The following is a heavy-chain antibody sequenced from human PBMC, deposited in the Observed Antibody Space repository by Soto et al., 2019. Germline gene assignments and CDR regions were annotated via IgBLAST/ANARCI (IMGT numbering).Heavy chain of an antibody. CDR2: ITWNSGTR. Sequence: GGSLRLSCVASGFTFYEYAMHWVRQVPGKGLEWVSGITWNSGTRGYADSVKGRFTISRDNAKNSLYLEMTSLRPEDTAFYHCAKDGGGYAYNYELDSWGQGTLVTVSS. D-gene: IGHD3-16*01. CDR1: GFTFYEYA. CDR3: AKDGGGYAYNYELDS. J-gene: IGHJ4*02. V-gene: IGHV3-9*01.